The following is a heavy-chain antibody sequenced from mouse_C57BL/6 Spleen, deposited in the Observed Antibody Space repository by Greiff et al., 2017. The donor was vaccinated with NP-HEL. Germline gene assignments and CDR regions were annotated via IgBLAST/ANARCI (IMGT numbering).Heavy chain of an antibody. D-gene: IGHD3-2*02. CDR2: IDPSDSYT. CDR1: GYTFTSYW. J-gene: IGHJ2*01. V-gene: IGHV1-50*01. Sequence: QVQLQQPGAELVKPGASVKLSCKASGYTFTSYWMQWVKQRPGQGLEWIGEIDPSDSYTNYNQKFKGKSTLTVDKSSSTAYMQLSSLTSEDSAVYYCARYSSGYPNYVDYWGQGTTLTVSS. CDR3: ARYSSGYPNYVDY.